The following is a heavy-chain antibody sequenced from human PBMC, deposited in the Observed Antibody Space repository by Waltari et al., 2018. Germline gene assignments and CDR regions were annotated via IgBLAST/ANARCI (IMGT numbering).Heavy chain of an antibody. D-gene: IGHD6-19*01. V-gene: IGHV3-30*18. J-gene: IGHJ4*02. Sequence: LVESGGGVVQPGRSLRLSCAASGFTFSSYGMHWVRQAPGKGLEWVAVISYDGSNKYYADSVKGRFTISRDNSKNTLYLQMNSLRAEDTAVYYCAKGAGKQWLSPIFDYWGQGTLVTVSS. CDR1: GFTFSSYG. CDR2: ISYDGSNK. CDR3: AKGAGKQWLSPIFDY.